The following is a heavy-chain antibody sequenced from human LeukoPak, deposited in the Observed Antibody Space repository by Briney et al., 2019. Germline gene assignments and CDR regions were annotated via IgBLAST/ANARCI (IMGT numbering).Heavy chain of an antibody. J-gene: IGHJ4*02. CDR2: IYYSGST. Sequence: SETLSLTCTVSAGSISNYYWSWIRQPPGKGLEWIGYIYYSGSTNYNPSLKSRVTISVDTSKNQFSLKLSSVTAADTAVYYCASLNYYDSSGYRGDYWGQGTLVTVSS. D-gene: IGHD3-22*01. CDR1: AGSISNYY. V-gene: IGHV4-59*12. CDR3: ASLNYYDSSGYRGDY.